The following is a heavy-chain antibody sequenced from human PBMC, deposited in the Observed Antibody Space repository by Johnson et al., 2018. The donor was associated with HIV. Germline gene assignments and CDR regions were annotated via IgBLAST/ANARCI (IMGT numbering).Heavy chain of an antibody. V-gene: IGHV3-30*03. Sequence: VQVVESGGGLVQPGGSLRLSCAASGFTFSDYYMSWIRQAPGKGLEWVAVIAYDGSNKYYADSVKGRFTISRDNAKNSLYLQMNSLRAEDTAVYYCARAAYSSSWYGGAFDIWGQGTMVTVSS. J-gene: IGHJ3*02. CDR1: GFTFSDYY. CDR2: IAYDGSNK. D-gene: IGHD6-13*01. CDR3: ARAAYSSSWYGGAFDI.